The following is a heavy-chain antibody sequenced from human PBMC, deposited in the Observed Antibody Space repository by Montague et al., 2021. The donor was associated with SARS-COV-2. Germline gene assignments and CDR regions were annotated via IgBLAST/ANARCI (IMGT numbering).Heavy chain of an antibody. J-gene: IGHJ6*02. Sequence: SLRLSCAASGFTFSSYWMHWVRQAPGKGLVWVSRINSDGSSTSYADSVKSRFTISRDNAKNTLYLQMNSPRAEDTAVYYCARVGSGWGYYYYGMDVWGQGTTVTVSS. CDR1: GFTFSSYW. V-gene: IGHV3-74*01. D-gene: IGHD6-19*01. CDR3: ARVGSGWGYYYYGMDV. CDR2: INSDGSST.